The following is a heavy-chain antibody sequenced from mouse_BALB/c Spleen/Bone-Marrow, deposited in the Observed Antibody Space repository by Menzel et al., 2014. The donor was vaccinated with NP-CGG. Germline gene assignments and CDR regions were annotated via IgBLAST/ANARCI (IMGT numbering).Heavy chain of an antibody. Sequence: EVMLVESGGGLVQPGGSLRLSCATSGFTFTDYYMNWVRQPPGKALEWLGFIRNKANGYTTEFSASVKGRFTISRDNSQSILYLQMNTLRAEDSATYYCARDIGGITLDYLGQGTTPTISS. CDR3: ARDIGGITLDY. CDR1: GFTFTDYY. V-gene: IGHV7-3*02. D-gene: IGHD1-1*01. J-gene: IGHJ2*01. CDR2: IRNKANGYTT.